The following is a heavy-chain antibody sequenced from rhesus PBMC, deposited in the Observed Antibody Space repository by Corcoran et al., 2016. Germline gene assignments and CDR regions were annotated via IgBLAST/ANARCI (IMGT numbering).Heavy chain of an antibody. D-gene: IGHD5-24*01. Sequence: QVQLQESGPGVVKPSETLSLTCAASGGSISDSYRWSWIRQPPGKGLAWIGCINGTSTSTNYNPSLKSLVTISKDTSKNQFSLNLDSVTAADTAVYYWGGQWYGLDSWGQGVVVTVSS. CDR3: GGQWYGLDS. CDR1: GGSISDSYR. V-gene: IGHV4S10*01. J-gene: IGHJ6*01. CDR2: INGTSTST.